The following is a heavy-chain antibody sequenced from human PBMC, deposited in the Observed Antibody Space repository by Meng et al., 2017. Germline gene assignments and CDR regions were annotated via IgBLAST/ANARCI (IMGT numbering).Heavy chain of an antibody. CDR3: ARDEDISAAGKLFGDY. D-gene: IGHD6-13*01. V-gene: IGHV1-2*06. CDR1: GYTFAAYW. J-gene: IGHJ4*02. CDR2: IDPNNDHT. Sequence: LAESGVDYMKPGASEKLSCKPSGYTFAAYWIPWLRQAPEKGLEWMGRIDPNNDHTQYAQNFQGRVTMTSDTSISTVYMELNGLRSDDTAVYYCARDEDISAAGKLFGDYWGQGTLVTVSS.